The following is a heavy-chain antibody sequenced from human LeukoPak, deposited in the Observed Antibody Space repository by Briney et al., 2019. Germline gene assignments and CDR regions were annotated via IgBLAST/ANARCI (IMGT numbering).Heavy chain of an antibody. CDR2: IGGSGGST. CDR1: GFTFSSYA. V-gene: IGHV3-23*01. D-gene: IGHD6-19*01. CDR3: ANNGGVAVAGSFDY. Sequence: PGGSLRLSCAASGFTFSSYAMSWVRQAPGKGLKWVSTIGGSGGSTYYADSVKGRFTISRDNSKNTLYLQMNSLRAEDTAVYYCANNGGVAVAGSFDYWGQGTLVTVSS. J-gene: IGHJ4*02.